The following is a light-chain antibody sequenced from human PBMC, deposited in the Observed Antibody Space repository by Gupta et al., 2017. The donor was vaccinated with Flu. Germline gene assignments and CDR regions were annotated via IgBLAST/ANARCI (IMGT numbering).Light chain of an antibody. Sequence: QSLLTQPPSPSATPAQTVTISCSGSSSNIGSNTVNWYQQLPGTAPRLLIENNNQRPSGVPDRVRGSKSGTSASLDLSGLQSEDEAEDDCAAWDDSLNGGVFGGGTKMTVL. V-gene: IGLV1-44*01. J-gene: IGLJ3*02. CDR3: AAWDDSLNGGV. CDR1: SSNIGSNT. CDR2: NNN.